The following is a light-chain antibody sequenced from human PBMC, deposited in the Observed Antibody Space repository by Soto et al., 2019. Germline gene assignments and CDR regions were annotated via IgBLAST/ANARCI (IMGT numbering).Light chain of an antibody. CDR1: SSNIGDNY. V-gene: IGLV1-51*01. CDR3: GTWDTSLSAGV. Sequence: QSVLTQPPSVSAAPGQKVSISCSGSSSNIGDNYVSWYQQFPGTAPKLLIYDNNKRPSRIPDRFSGSASGTSATLGITGLQTGDEADYYCGTWDTSLSAGVFGGGTKVTVL. CDR2: DNN. J-gene: IGLJ2*01.